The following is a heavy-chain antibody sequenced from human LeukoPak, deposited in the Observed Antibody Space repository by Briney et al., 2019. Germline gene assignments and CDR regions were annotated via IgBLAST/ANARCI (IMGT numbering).Heavy chain of an antibody. V-gene: IGHV1-2*02. D-gene: IGHD3-9*01. CDR3: ARSPDILTGESFDY. CDR2: INPKSGGT. J-gene: IGHJ4*02. Sequence: ASVKVSCKASGYTFSGYYMHRVRQAPGQGLEWMGWINPKSGGTNEAQKFHDRVTMTRDTSIRTAYMEVSRLRSDDTAVYYCARSPDILTGESFDYWGQGTLVTVSS. CDR1: GYTFSGYY.